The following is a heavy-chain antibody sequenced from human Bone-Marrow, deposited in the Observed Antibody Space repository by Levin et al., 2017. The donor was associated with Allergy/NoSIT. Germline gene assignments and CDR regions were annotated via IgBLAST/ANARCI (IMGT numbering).Heavy chain of an antibody. D-gene: IGHD3-22*01. CDR3: ARVGPPHLYDSSGYFDY. J-gene: IGHJ4*02. Sequence: QSGGSLRLSCAGSGFNFNAYYMSWVRQAPGRGLEWLATINEDGSETYYLDSVKGRFTVYRDNAKDSLFLQMNSLRVEDTAVYYCARVGPPHLYDSSGYFDYWGQGTLVTVSS. V-gene: IGHV3-7*01. CDR1: GFNFNAYY. CDR2: INEDGSET.